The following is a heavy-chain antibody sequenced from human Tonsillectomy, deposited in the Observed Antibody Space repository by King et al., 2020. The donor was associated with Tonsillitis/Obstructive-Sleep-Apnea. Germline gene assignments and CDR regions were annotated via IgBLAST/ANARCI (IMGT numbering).Heavy chain of an antibody. CDR2: INPSGGST. Sequence: VQLVESGAEVKKPGASVKVSCKASGYTFTSYYMHWVRQAPGQGLEWMGIINPSGGSTSYAQKFQGRVTMTRDTSTSTVYMELSSLRSEDTAVYYCARVEGYDYVWGSYRSFDYWGQGTLVTVSS. CDR1: GYTFTSYY. CDR3: ARVEGYDYVWGSYRSFDY. V-gene: IGHV1-46*01. J-gene: IGHJ4*02. D-gene: IGHD3-16*02.